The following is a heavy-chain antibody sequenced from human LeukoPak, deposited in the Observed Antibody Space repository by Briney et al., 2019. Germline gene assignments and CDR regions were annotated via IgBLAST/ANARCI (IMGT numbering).Heavy chain of an antibody. CDR2: IKYDGTHK. CDR1: GISFSSYW. CDR3: ASSHDSSGND. V-gene: IGHV3-7*01. J-gene: IGHJ4*02. D-gene: IGHD3-22*01. Sequence: GGSLRLSCVASGISFSSYWMAWVRQAPGKGLEWVANIKYDGTHKFYADSVKGRFTISRDNAKNSLFLEMNSLTADDTAVYFCASSHDSSGNDWGQGTLVTVSS.